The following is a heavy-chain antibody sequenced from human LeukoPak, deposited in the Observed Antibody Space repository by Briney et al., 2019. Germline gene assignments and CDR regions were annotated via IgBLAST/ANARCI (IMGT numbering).Heavy chain of an antibody. CDR3: AKGDVLRFLEWLRAFDI. CDR2: IWYDESKK. CDR1: GFTFSSYG. V-gene: IGHV3-33*06. Sequence: GGSLRLSCAASGFTFSSYGIHWVRQAPGKGLEWVAVIWYDESKKYYADSVKGRFTISRDDSKNTLYLQMNSLRAEDTAVYYCAKGDVLRFLEWLRAFDIWGQGTMVTVSS. D-gene: IGHD3-3*01. J-gene: IGHJ3*02.